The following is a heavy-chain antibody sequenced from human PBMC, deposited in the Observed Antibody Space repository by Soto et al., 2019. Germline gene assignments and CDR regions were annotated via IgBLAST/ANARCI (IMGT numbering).Heavy chain of an antibody. CDR2: IYYSQST. J-gene: IGHJ3*02. D-gene: IGHD5-12*01. CDR1: GGSVSSGAYY. V-gene: IGHV4-31*03. CDR3: ARARLRAVYAFDI. Sequence: QVQLQESDAGLVKASQTLSLTCTVSGGSVSSGAYYWTWIRQRPGKGLEWIGYIYYSQSTYYSPSLKRRLSISLDTSKNQFSLRLSSVTAADTAMYYCARARLRAVYAFDIWGQGTMVTVSS.